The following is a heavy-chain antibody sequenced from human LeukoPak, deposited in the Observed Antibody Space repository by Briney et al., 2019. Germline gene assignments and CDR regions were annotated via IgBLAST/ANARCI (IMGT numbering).Heavy chain of an antibody. Sequence: PSETLSLTCTISGDSIGSSHYYWVWIRQRPGKGLEWVGSIYFDGSTYYNPALKSRVTIFSDTSKVQFSLKLSSVTATDTAVYYCAGRSHCTGSSCPSVWGQGTTVTVSS. CDR1: GDSIGSSHYY. D-gene: IGHD2-15*01. J-gene: IGHJ6*02. CDR2: IYFDGST. V-gene: IGHV4-39*01. CDR3: AGRSHCTGSSCPSV.